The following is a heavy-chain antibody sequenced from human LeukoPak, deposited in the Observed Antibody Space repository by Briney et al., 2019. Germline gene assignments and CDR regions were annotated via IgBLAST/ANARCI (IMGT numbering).Heavy chain of an antibody. Sequence: ASVKVSCKASGFTFSSYAMHWVRQAPGKGLEYVSGISSDGGSPFHVNSVKGRFTISRDNSKDTLYLQMGSLRAEDMAVYYCAREYCSGGRCQYYFDYWGQGTLVTVSS. J-gene: IGHJ4*02. CDR1: GFTFSSYA. CDR2: ISSDGGSP. D-gene: IGHD2-15*01. V-gene: IGHV3-64*01. CDR3: AREYCSGGRCQYYFDY.